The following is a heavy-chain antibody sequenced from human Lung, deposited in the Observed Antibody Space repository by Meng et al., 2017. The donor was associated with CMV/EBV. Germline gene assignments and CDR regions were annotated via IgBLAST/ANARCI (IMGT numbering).Heavy chain of an antibody. CDR2: IRYDGSNK. CDR3: AKDDSAYFDFRSGYSTPPDY. D-gene: IGHD3-3*01. J-gene: IGHJ4*02. V-gene: IGHV3-30*02. Sequence: SCAASGFSFSSYGMQWVRQAPGKGLEWVAFIRYDGSNKYYVDSVKGRFTISRDNSKNMLYLQMNSLRVADTAVYYCAKDDSAYFDFRSGYSTPPDYWXQGTXVTVSS. CDR1: GFSFSSYG.